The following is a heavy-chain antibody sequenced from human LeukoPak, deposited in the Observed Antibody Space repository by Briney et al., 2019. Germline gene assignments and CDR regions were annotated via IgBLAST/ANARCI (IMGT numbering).Heavy chain of an antibody. V-gene: IGHV3-30*18. CDR2: ISYDGSNK. Sequence: GGSLRLSCAASGFTFSSYGMHWVRQAPGKGLEWVAVISYDGSNKYYADSVKGRFTISRDNSKNTLYLQMNSLRAEDTAVYYCAKDSGIAVAGISDYWGQGTLVTVSS. D-gene: IGHD6-19*01. CDR3: AKDSGIAVAGISDY. CDR1: GFTFSSYG. J-gene: IGHJ4*02.